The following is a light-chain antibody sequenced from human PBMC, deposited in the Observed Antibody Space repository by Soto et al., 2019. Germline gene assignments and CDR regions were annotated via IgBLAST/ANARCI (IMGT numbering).Light chain of an antibody. CDR3: QQYDSSPA. J-gene: IGKJ1*01. V-gene: IGKV3-20*01. CDR1: QSVGSSY. CDR2: GAS. Sequence: EIVLTQSPGTLSLSPGERATVSCRASQSVGSSYLAWYQHKPGQAPRLLIYGASSRAAGIPDRFSGSGSGTDFTLTISRLEPEDFAVYYCQQYDSSPAFGQGTKVEIK.